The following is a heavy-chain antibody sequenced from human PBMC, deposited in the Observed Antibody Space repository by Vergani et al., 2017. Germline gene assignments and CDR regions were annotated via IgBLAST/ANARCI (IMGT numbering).Heavy chain of an antibody. CDR3: ARGLEVYYDSSGRGAFDV. CDR1: GYTLTELS. V-gene: IGHV1-24*01. CDR2: FDPEDGET. J-gene: IGHJ3*01. Sequence: QVQLVQSGAEVKKPGASVKVSCKVSGYTLTELSMHWVRQAPGKGLEWMGGFDPEDGETIYAQKFQGRVTMTEDTSTDTAYMELSSLRSEDTAVYYCARGLEVYYDSSGRGAFDVWGQGTMVTVSS. D-gene: IGHD3-22*01.